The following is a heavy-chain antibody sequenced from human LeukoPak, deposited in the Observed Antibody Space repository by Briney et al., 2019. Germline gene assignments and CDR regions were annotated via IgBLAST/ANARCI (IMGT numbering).Heavy chain of an antibody. CDR3: ARWDSGSYFLDY. D-gene: IGHD1-26*01. CDR1: GGSVSSYY. J-gene: IGHJ4*02. Sequence: PSETLSLTCTVSGGSVSSYYWNWIRQPPGKGLEWIGYIYYSGSTNYNPSLKSRVTISIDTSKNQFSLKLNSVTAADTAVYYCARWDSGSYFLDYWGQGTLVTVSS. CDR2: IYYSGST. V-gene: IGHV4-59*02.